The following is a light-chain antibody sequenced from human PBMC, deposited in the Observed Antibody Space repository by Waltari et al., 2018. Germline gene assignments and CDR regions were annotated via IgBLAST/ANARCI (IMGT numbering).Light chain of an antibody. CDR1: SSDVGAYNY. CDR3: TSYAGSKNV. Sequence: QSALTQPPSASGSPGQSVTISCTGTSSDVGAYNYVSWYQQHPGKGPKLMIYEVTKRPPGVPERFAGSKAGSTACLTVSGLQAEDEADYYCTSYAGSKNVFGTGTKVTVL. J-gene: IGLJ1*01. CDR2: EVT. V-gene: IGLV2-8*01.